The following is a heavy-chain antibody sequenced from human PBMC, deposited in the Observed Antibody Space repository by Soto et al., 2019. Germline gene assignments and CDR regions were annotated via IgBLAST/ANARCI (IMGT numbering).Heavy chain of an antibody. CDR1: GYTFSDYF. D-gene: IGHD3-10*01. CDR3: ARELWFGEYRDYYYYGMDV. Sequence: ASVKVSCKASGYTFSDYFIHWVRQAPGQGLEWMGWINPNSGGTNYAQTFQGWVTMTRDTSISTAFMELSRLTSDDTALYYCARELWFGEYRDYYYYGMDVWGQGTTVTVSS. V-gene: IGHV1-2*04. CDR2: INPNSGGT. J-gene: IGHJ6*02.